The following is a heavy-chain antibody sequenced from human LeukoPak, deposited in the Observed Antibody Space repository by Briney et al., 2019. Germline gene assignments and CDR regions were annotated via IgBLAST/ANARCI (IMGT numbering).Heavy chain of an antibody. CDR3: ARLSALRFLEWLFADAFDI. J-gene: IGHJ3*02. V-gene: IGHV3-21*01. CDR2: ISMSSSYI. Sequence: GRSLRLSCPPSALTFTSYSMDWVRHPPGNWLEWVSSISMSSSYISYADSVKGRFTISRDNAKNSLYLQMNSLRAEDTAVYYCARLSALRFLEWLFADAFDIWGQGTMVTVSS. CDR1: ALTFTSYS. D-gene: IGHD3-3*01.